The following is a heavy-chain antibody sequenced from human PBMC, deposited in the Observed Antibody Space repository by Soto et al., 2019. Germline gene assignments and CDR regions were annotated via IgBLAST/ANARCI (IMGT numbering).Heavy chain of an antibody. CDR1: GFTFDDYA. V-gene: IGHV3-9*01. Sequence: EVQLVESGGGLVQPGRSLRLSCAASGFTFDDYAMHWVRQAPGKGLEWVSGISWNSASMDYADSVKDRFSISRDNAENSLYIQMNILKIEDTAFYYCARSFSDSYYDLDFWGQGTLVTVSS. D-gene: IGHD1-26*01. J-gene: IGHJ4*02. CDR2: ISWNSASM. CDR3: ARSFSDSYYDLDF.